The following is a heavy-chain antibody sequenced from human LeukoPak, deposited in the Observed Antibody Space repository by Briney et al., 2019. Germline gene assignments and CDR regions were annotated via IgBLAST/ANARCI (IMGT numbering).Heavy chain of an antibody. Sequence: GGSLRLSCAASGFTFSDYTIHWVRQAPGKRLQSVSAITSDGAYTHYADSVKGRFTISRDNSRNAVFLQMGGLRIEDMAVYYCARVKMGATVSDYYYYYMDVWGKGTTVTVSS. V-gene: IGHV3-64*02. CDR2: ITSDGAYT. D-gene: IGHD1-26*01. CDR3: ARVKMGATVSDYYYYYMDV. J-gene: IGHJ6*03. CDR1: GFTFSDYT.